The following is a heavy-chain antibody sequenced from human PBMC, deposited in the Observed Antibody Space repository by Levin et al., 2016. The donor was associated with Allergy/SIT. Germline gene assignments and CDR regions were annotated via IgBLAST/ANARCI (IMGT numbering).Heavy chain of an antibody. J-gene: IGHJ4*02. V-gene: IGHV4-4*02. Sequence: SETLSLTCAVSGGSIDSSNWWSWARQPPGKGLEWIGEIYHSGSTNYNPSLKSRVTMSVDRSKNQFSLNLSSVTAADTAVYFCARARHDWIVRATGEGIDYWGQGTLVTVSS. CDR2: IYHSGST. D-gene: IGHD1-26*01. CDR3: ARARHDWIVRATGEGIDY. CDR1: GGSIDSSNW.